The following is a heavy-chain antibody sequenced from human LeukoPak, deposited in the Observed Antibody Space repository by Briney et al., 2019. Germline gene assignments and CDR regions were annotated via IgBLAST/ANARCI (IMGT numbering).Heavy chain of an antibody. CDR2: IKQDGSEK. Sequence: GGSLRLSCAASGFTFSSYWMSWVRQAPGKGLEWVANIKQDGSEKYYVDSVKGRFTISRDNSKNTLYLQMNSLRAEDTAVYYCARAGNTMVTDFDYWGQGTLVTVSS. CDR3: ARAGNTMVTDFDY. CDR1: GFTFSSYW. D-gene: IGHD5-18*01. J-gene: IGHJ4*02. V-gene: IGHV3-7*01.